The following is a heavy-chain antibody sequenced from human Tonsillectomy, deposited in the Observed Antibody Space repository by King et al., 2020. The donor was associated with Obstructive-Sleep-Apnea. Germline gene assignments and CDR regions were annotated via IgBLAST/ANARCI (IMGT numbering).Heavy chain of an antibody. J-gene: IGHJ4*02. CDR1: GFTVSSNY. D-gene: IGHD2-15*01. V-gene: IGHV3-66*01. CDR3: ARGSLGYCSGGSCAPRW. Sequence: QLVQSGGGLVQPGGSLRLSCAASGFTVSSNYMSWVRQAPGKGLEWVSVIYSGGSTYYADSVKGRFTISRDNSKNTLYLQMNSLRAEDTAVYYCARGSLGYCSGGSCAPRWWGQGTLVTVSS. CDR2: IYSGGST.